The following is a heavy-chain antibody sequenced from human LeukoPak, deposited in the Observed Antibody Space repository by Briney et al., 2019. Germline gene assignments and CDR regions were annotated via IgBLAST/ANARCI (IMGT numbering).Heavy chain of an antibody. Sequence: ASVKVSCKASGYTFTSYDVNWVRQATGQGLELMVWMNPNSGNTGYAQKFQGRGTMTRNTSISTAYMALSRLRSEDTAVYYCARGRNLDIAVAGTELMDYWGQGTLVTVSS. J-gene: IGHJ4*02. V-gene: IGHV1-8*01. CDR1: GYTFTSYD. D-gene: IGHD6-19*01. CDR3: ARGRNLDIAVAGTELMDY. CDR2: MNPNSGNT.